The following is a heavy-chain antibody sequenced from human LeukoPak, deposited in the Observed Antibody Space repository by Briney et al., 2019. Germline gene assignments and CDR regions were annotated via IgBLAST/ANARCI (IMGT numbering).Heavy chain of an antibody. V-gene: IGHV1-8*01. J-gene: IGHJ5*02. CDR3: ARAARMVRGNWFDP. CDR1: GYTFTSYD. CDR2: MNPNSGNT. Sequence: GASVKVSCKASGYTFTSYDINWVRQATGQGLEWMGWMNPNSGNTGYAQKFQGRVTMTGNTSISTAYMELSSLRSEDTAVYYCARAARMVRGNWFDPWGQGTLVTVSS. D-gene: IGHD3-10*01.